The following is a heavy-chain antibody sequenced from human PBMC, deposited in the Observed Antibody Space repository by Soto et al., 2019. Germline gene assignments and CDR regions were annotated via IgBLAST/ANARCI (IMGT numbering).Heavy chain of an antibody. Sequence: QVQLQESGPGLEKPSQTLSLICTVCGGSISSGDYYWSWIRQPPGKGLEWIGYIYYSGSTYYNPSLKSRVTISVDTSKNQFSLKLSSVTAADTAVYYCARAQGSGFLVSWGQGTLVTVSS. CDR3: ARAQGSGFLVS. V-gene: IGHV4-30-4*01. CDR1: GGSISSGDYY. CDR2: IYYSGST. D-gene: IGHD3-10*01. J-gene: IGHJ4*02.